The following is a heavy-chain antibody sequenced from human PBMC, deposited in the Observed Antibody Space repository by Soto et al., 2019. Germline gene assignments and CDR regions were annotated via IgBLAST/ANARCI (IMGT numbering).Heavy chain of an antibody. Sequence: GGSLRLSCAASGFIFRNFAMHWVRQAPGKGLEWLAVITFDGREKYYADSVKGRFTISRDTSKNTLYLQMNSLRIDDTALYFCTRDLLAGHDVYWGQGTLVTVSS. CDR1: GFIFRNFA. D-gene: IGHD5-12*01. CDR3: TRDLLAGHDVY. V-gene: IGHV3-30*04. J-gene: IGHJ4*02. CDR2: ITFDGREK.